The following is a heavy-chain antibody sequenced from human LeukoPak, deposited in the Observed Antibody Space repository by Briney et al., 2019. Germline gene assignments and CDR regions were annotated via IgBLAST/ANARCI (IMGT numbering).Heavy chain of an antibody. J-gene: IGHJ4*02. CDR1: GFTVITND. V-gene: IGHV3-53*01. CDR2: LYSDGNT. Sequence: PGGSLRLSCAASGFTVITNDTTWVRQAPGKGLEWVSVLYSDGNTKYADSVQGRFTISRDNSKNTLYLEMNSLSPDDTAVYYCARGVEPLAANTLAYWGQGTLVTVSA. D-gene: IGHD1-14*01. CDR3: ARGVEPLAANTLAY.